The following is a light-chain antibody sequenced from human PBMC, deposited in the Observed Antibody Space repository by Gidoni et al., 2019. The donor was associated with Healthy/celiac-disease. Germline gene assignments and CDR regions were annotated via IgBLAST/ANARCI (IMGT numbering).Light chain of an antibody. CDR2: QDS. CDR1: KLGDKY. V-gene: IGLV3-1*01. CDR3: QAWDSSTVV. J-gene: IGLJ2*01. Sequence: SYELTQPPSVCVSPGPTDSITCPGAKLGDKYACWYQQKPGQSPVLVIYQDSKRPSGIPERFSGSNSGNTATLTISGTQAMDEADYYCQAWDSSTVVFGGGTKLTVL.